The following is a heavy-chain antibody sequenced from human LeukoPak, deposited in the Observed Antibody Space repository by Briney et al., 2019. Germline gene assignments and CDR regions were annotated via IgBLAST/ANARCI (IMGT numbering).Heavy chain of an antibody. J-gene: IGHJ4*02. CDR3: ARHLDSSGYYYGTNDY. CDR1: GGSISSSSYY. Sequence: SETLSLTCTVSGGSISSSSYYWGWIRQPPGKGLEWLGSIYYSGSTFYNPSLKSRVTISVDTSKNQFSLKLSSVTAADTAVYYCARHLDSSGYYYGTNDYWGQGTLVTVSS. D-gene: IGHD3-22*01. V-gene: IGHV4-39*01. CDR2: IYYSGST.